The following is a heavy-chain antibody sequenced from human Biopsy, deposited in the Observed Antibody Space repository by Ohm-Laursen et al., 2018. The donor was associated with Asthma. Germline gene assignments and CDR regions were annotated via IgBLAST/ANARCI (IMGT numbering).Heavy chain of an antibody. V-gene: IGHV3-9*01. Sequence: ALRLSCAASGFTFDDCAMHWVRQAPGKGLGWVSSISWNSGNIDYAVSVKGRFTISRDNAKNSLYLQMQSLRPEDTAFYYCAKSADYYDSTDYLDFWGRGTLVTVSS. D-gene: IGHD3-22*01. CDR2: ISWNSGNI. CDR1: GFTFDDCA. J-gene: IGHJ4*01. CDR3: AKSADYYDSTDYLDF.